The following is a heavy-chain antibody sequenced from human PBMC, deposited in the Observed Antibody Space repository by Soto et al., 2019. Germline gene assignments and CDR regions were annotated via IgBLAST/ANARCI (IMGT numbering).Heavy chain of an antibody. CDR2: INAYNGNT. D-gene: IGHD6-19*01. Sequence: QVQLVQSGAEVKKPGASVKVSCKASGYTFINYGISWVRQAPGQGLEWMGWINAYNGNTNYAQKLQGRVTMTTDTSTSTAYMELRSLRSDDTAVYYSAKDPVAGTYFDYWGQGTLVTVSS. V-gene: IGHV1-18*01. J-gene: IGHJ4*02. CDR1: GYTFINYG. CDR3: AKDPVAGTYFDY.